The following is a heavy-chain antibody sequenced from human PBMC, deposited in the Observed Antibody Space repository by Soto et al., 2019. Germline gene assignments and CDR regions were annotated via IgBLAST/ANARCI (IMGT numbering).Heavy chain of an antibody. D-gene: IGHD3-3*01. V-gene: IGHV4-31*03. CDR2: IYYSGST. J-gene: IGHJ3*02. CDR3: ARHQTYYDFWSGHPTPHAFDI. CDR1: GGSISSGGYY. Sequence: SDTLSLTCTVSGGSISSGGYYWSWIRQHPGKGLEWIGYIYYSGSTYYNPSLKSRVTISVDTSKNQFSLKLSSVTAADTAVYYCARHQTYYDFWSGHPTPHAFDIWGQGTMVT.